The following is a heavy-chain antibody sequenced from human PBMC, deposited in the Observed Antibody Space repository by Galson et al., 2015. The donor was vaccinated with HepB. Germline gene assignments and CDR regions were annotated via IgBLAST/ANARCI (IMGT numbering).Heavy chain of an antibody. CDR1: GYTFTSYY. CDR2: INPSGGST. CDR3: ARDLRPSSITMIVVATLGPYYYYGMDV. V-gene: IGHV1-46*01. Sequence: SVKVSCKASGYTFTSYYMHWVRQAPGQGLEWMGIINPSGGSTSYAQKFQGRVTMTRDTSTSTVYMELSSLRSEDTAVYYCARDLRPSSITMIVVATLGPYYYYGMDVWGQGTTVTVSS. J-gene: IGHJ6*02. D-gene: IGHD3-22*01.